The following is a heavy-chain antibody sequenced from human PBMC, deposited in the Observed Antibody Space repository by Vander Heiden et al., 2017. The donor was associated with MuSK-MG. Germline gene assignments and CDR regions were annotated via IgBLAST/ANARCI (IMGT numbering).Heavy chain of an antibody. V-gene: IGHV4-39*01. CDR3: ARHLEYSGFYSIGDPFDI. J-gene: IGHJ3*02. CDR2: LSYGGRT. CDR1: SHSTRSSLYF. D-gene: IGHD3-22*01. Sequence: QLQVQESGPGLVKPSETLSLTCTVSSHSTRSSLYFWGWIRQPPGRGLEWIATLSYGGRTYFNPSLRSRVTISVDTSKNQFSMNLTSVTAADTALYYCARHLEYSGFYSIGDPFDIWGPGTMVTVSS.